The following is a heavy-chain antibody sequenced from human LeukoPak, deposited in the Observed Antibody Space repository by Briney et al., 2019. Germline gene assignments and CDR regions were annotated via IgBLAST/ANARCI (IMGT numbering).Heavy chain of an antibody. CDR3: ARALANENIYYYYGMDA. V-gene: IGHV3-74*01. CDR2: INSDGSST. D-gene: IGHD2/OR15-2a*01. J-gene: IGHJ6*02. Sequence: QPGGSLRLSCAASGFTFSSYWMHWVRQAPGKGLVWVSRINSDGSSTSYADSVKGRFTISRDNAKNTLYLQMNSLRAEDTAVYFCARALANENIYYYYGMDAWGQGTTVTVSS. CDR1: GFTFSSYW.